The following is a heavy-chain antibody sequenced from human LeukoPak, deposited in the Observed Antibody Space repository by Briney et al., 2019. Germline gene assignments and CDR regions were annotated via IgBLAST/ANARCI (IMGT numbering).Heavy chain of an antibody. CDR1: GFTFSSYA. CDR3: ATFWGSGSYYYYYMDV. Sequence: GGSLRLSCAASGFTFSSYAMSWVRQAPGKGLEWVSAISGSGGSTYYADSVKGRFTISRDNSKNTLYLQMNSLRAEDTAVYYCATFWGSGSYYYYYMDVWGKGTTVTASS. J-gene: IGHJ6*03. V-gene: IGHV3-23*01. CDR2: ISGSGGST. D-gene: IGHD3-10*01.